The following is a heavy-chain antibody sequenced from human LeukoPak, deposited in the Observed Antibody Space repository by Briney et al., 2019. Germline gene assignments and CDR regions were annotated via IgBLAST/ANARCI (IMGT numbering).Heavy chain of an antibody. CDR1: GFTFSSYA. V-gene: IGHV3-30-3*01. CDR2: TSYDGSNK. J-gene: IGHJ6*02. D-gene: IGHD4-11*01. CDR3: ARDRTTLVGMDV. Sequence: QPGRSLRLSCAASGFTFSSYAMHWVRQAPGKGLEWVAVTSYDGSNKYYADSVKGRFTISRDNSKNTLYLQMNSLRAEDTAVYYCARDRTTLVGMDVWGQGTTVTVSS.